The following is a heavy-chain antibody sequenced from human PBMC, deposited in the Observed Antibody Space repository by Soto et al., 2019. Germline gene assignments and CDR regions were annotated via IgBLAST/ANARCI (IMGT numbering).Heavy chain of an antibody. CDR1: GFTVYNNY. J-gene: IGHJ4*02. CDR3: ARLSRNSGYDSPDY. D-gene: IGHD5-12*01. V-gene: IGHV3-53*01. Sequence: EVQLVESGGGLIQPGGSLRLSCAASGFTVYNNYMTWVRQAPGKGLEFVSLIYSGGSPYYADSVKGRFTISRDISNNTLYLQMNSLRAEDTAVYYCARLSRNSGYDSPDYWGQGTLVTVSS. CDR2: IYSGGSP.